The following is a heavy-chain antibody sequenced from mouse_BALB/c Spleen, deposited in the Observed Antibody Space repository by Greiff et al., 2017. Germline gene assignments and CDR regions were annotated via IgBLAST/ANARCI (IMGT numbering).Heavy chain of an antibody. CDR3: ARGGTLNWDGYAMDY. CDR1: GFSLTGYG. V-gene: IGHV2-6-7*01. J-gene: IGHJ4*01. D-gene: IGHD4-1*02. CDR2: IWGDGST. Sequence: LVAPSQSLSITCTVSGFSLTGYGVNWVRQPPGKGLEWLGMIWGDGSTDYNSALKSRLSISKDNSKSQVFLKMNSLQTDDTARYYCARGGTLNWDGYAMDYWGQGTSVTVSS.